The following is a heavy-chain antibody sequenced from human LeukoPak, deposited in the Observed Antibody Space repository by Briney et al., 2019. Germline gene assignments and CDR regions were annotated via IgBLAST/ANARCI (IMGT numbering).Heavy chain of an antibody. Sequence: SETLSLTCAGYGGSFSGYYWSWVRQPPGKGLEWIGEINHSGSTNYNPSLKRRVTISEETSKNKFSLTLSSVTAADTAVYYCARGKRWLQLKAFDYWGQGTLVTVSS. D-gene: IGHD5-24*01. V-gene: IGHV4-34*01. CDR3: ARGKRWLQLKAFDY. CDR2: INHSGST. CDR1: GGSFSGYY. J-gene: IGHJ4*02.